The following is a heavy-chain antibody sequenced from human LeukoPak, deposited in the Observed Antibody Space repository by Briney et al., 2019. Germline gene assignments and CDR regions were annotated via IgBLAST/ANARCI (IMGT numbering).Heavy chain of an antibody. J-gene: IGHJ4*02. CDR3: AHGSMYQLDY. Sequence: GGTLRLSCAASGFTFSSYGMSWVRQAPGKGLEWVSAISGSGGTTYYADSVKGRFTISRDNAKNTLYLQMNSLRAGDTAVYYCAHGSMYQLDYWGQGTLVTVSS. CDR2: ISGSGGTT. CDR1: GFTFSSYG. D-gene: IGHD2-2*01. V-gene: IGHV3-23*01.